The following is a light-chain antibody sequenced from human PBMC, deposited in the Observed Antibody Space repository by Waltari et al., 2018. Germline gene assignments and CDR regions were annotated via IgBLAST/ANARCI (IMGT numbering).Light chain of an antibody. V-gene: IGKV2-28*01. CDR3: MQALQMPDT. Sequence: DIVMTQSPLSLAVTPGEPASISCRSSQSLLHSHGYNYLDWYRQKPGQSPQLLIYLGSRGGSGVPDRFSGSGSGTDFTLEISRVEAEDVGVYYCMQALQMPDTFGQGTRLEIK. CDR2: LGS. CDR1: QSLLHSHGYNY. J-gene: IGKJ5*01.